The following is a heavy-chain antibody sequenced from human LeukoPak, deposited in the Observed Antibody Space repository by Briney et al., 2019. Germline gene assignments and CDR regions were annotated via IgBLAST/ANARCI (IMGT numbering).Heavy chain of an antibody. Sequence: GGSLRLSCAASGFTFSSYAMSWVRQAPGKGLEWVANINQDGSKKRYADSMKGRFTISRDNAKESLYLQLNSLRAEDTAVYYCAKWGPYCVGDYCPALDSWGPGTLVTVSS. J-gene: IGHJ4*02. CDR3: AKWGPYCVGDYCPALDS. CDR1: GFTFSSYA. V-gene: IGHV3-7*01. CDR2: INQDGSKK. D-gene: IGHD2-21*02.